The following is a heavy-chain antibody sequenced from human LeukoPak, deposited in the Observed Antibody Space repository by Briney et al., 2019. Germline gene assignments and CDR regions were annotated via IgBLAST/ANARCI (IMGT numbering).Heavy chain of an antibody. D-gene: IGHD6-13*01. Sequence: PGRSLRLSCAASGFSFSNYGLHWVRQAPGKGLERVALISYDGSNKNYADSVKGRFTISRDNSKNTLYLQMNSLRAEDTAVYFCAKDSSSSWLGGDSKWGQGTLVTVSS. CDR3: AKDSSSSWLGGDSK. CDR2: ISYDGSNK. CDR1: GFSFSNYG. J-gene: IGHJ4*02. V-gene: IGHV3-30*18.